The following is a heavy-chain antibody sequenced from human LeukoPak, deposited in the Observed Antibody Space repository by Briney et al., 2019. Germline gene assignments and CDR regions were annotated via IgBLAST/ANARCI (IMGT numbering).Heavy chain of an antibody. J-gene: IGHJ3*02. D-gene: IGHD3-22*01. V-gene: IGHV4-59*01. CDR1: GGSISSYY. CDR2: IYYSGST. Sequence: SETLSLTCTVSGGSISSYYWSWIRQPPGKGLEWIGYIYYSGSTNYNPSLKSRVTISVDTSKNQFSLKLSSVTAADTAVYYCARDLDYYDSSGYYSYNAFDIWGQGTMVTVSS. CDR3: ARDLDYYDSSGYYSYNAFDI.